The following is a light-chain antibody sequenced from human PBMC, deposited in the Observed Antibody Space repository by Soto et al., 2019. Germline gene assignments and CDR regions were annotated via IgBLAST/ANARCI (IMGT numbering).Light chain of an antibody. J-gene: IGLJ1*01. Sequence: QSALTQPRSVSGSPGQSVTISCTGTSSDVGGYNYVSWYQQHPGKAPKLMIYDVSKRPSGVPDRFSGSKSGNTASLTSSGLQAADEADYYCCSYAGSYTHVFGTGTKLTVL. CDR1: SSDVGGYNY. V-gene: IGLV2-11*01. CDR2: DVS. CDR3: CSYAGSYTHV.